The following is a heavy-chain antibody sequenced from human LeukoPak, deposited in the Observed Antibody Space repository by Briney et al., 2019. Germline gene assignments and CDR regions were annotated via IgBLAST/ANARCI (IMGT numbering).Heavy chain of an antibody. CDR3: TRREEMATIYYYYYYMDV. V-gene: IGHV3-73*01. D-gene: IGHD5-24*01. CDR1: GFTFSGSA. CDR2: IRSKANSYAT. J-gene: IGHJ6*03. Sequence: GGSLRLSCAASGFTFSGSAMHWVRQASGKGLEWVGRIRSKANSYATAYAASVKGRFTTSRDDSKNTAYLQMNSLKTEDTAVYYCTRREEMATIYYYYYYMDVWAEGPRSPSP.